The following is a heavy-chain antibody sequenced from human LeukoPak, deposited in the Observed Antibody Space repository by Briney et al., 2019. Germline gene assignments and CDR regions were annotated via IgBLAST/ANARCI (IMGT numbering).Heavy chain of an antibody. CDR3: AREGMVYASDY. CDR2: IDYSGGST. V-gene: IGHV3-23*01. J-gene: IGHJ4*02. Sequence: NPGGSLRLSCTASGFTLSSYEMSWIRQAPGKGLEWVSSIDYSGGSTYYADSVKGRFTISRDNAKNSLYLQMNSLRAEDTAVYYCAREGMVYASDYWGQGTLVTVSS. D-gene: IGHD2-8*01. CDR1: GFTLSSYE.